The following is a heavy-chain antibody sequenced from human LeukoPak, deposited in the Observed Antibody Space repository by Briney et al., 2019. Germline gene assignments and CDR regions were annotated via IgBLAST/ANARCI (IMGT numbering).Heavy chain of an antibody. J-gene: IGHJ4*02. Sequence: GTSLRLSCAASGFTFGTYAMHWVRQAPGKGLEWVAVLSDDGNKEYYADSVKGRFTISRDNSKNTLYLQMNSLSAEDTAVYYCAKVGTNFLRYHFDSWGRGTLVTVSS. CDR1: GFTFGTYA. CDR2: LSDDGNKE. V-gene: IGHV3-30-3*01. D-gene: IGHD1-1*01. CDR3: AKVGTNFLRYHFDS.